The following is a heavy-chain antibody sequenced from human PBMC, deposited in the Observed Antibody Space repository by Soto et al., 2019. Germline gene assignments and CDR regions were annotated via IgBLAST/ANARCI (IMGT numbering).Heavy chain of an antibody. CDR2: INPNSGGT. CDR3: ARDSGSIAALSAFDI. Sequence: ASVKVSCKASGYTFTGYYMHWVRQAPGQGREWMGWINPNSGGTNYARKFQGRVTMTRDTSISTAYMELSRPRSDDTAVYYCARDSGSIAALSAFDIWGQGTMVTVSS. D-gene: IGHD6-6*01. V-gene: IGHV1-2*02. J-gene: IGHJ3*02. CDR1: GYTFTGYY.